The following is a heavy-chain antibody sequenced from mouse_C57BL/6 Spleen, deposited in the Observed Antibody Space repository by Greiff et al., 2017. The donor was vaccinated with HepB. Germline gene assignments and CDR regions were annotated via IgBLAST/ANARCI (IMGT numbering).Heavy chain of an antibody. D-gene: IGHD1-1*01. CDR1: GYSITSGYY. V-gene: IGHV3-6*01. J-gene: IGHJ3*01. CDR3: AREGYYGSSYVIAY. Sequence: DVKLQESGPGLVKPSQSLSLTCSVTGYSITSGYYWNWIRQFPGNKLEWMGYISYDGSNNYNPSLKNRISITRDTSKNQFFLKLNSVTTEDTATYYCAREGYYGSSYVIAYWGQGTLVTVSA. CDR2: ISYDGSN.